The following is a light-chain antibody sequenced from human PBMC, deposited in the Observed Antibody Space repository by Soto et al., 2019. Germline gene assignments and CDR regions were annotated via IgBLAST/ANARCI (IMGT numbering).Light chain of an antibody. V-gene: IGKV3-20*01. CDR3: QQYGSSPFT. Sequence: EIVLTQSPGTLSLSPGERATLSCRASQSVTTSYLAWYQHKPGQAPRLLIYGASRRATGIPDRFSGGGSGTDFTLTISRLESEDFAVYDCQQYGSSPFTCGGGTKV. CDR1: QSVTTSY. J-gene: IGKJ4*01. CDR2: GAS.